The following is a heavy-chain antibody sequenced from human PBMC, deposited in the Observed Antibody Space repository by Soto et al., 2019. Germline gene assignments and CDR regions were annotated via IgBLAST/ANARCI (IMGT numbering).Heavy chain of an antibody. CDR2: ISYDGSNK. V-gene: IGHV3-30*18. J-gene: IGHJ4*02. CDR3: AKGSSTAMVTGNFDY. D-gene: IGHD5-18*01. Sequence: QVQLVESGGGVVQPGRSLRLSCAASGFTFSSYGMHWVRQAPGKGLEWVAVISYDGSNKYYADYVKGRFTISRDNSKNTLYMKMNSLRAEETAVYYCAKGSSTAMVTGNFDYWGQGTLVTVSS. CDR1: GFTFSSYG.